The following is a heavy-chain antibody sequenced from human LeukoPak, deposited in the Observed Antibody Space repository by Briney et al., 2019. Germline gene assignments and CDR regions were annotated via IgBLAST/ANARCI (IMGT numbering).Heavy chain of an antibody. CDR2: IYYSGST. V-gene: IGHV4-39*01. D-gene: IGHD3-22*01. CDR3: ARQPRTYYYDSSGYLDAFDF. CDR1: GGSISSSSYY. Sequence: SETLSLTCTVSGGSISSSSYYWGWIRQPPGKGLEWIGSIYYSGSTYYNPSLKSRVTISVDTSKNQFSLKLSSVTAADTAVYYCARQPRTYYYDSSGYLDAFDFWGQGTMVTVSS. J-gene: IGHJ3*01.